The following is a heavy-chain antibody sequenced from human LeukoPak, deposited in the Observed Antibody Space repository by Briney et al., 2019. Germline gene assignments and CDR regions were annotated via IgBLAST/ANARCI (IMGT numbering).Heavy chain of an antibody. V-gene: IGHV3-53*01. CDR1: GFTLRVNY. D-gene: IGHD6-19*01. Sequence: GGSLRLSCVASGFTLRVNYMTWIRQTPGRGLEWVSVIYSDGTTKYADSAKGRFTISRDNPKSMVYLRMDRLRAEDTAVYYCARCKGGWSDHFYGMDVWGQGTTVTVSS. J-gene: IGHJ6*02. CDR3: ARCKGGWSDHFYGMDV. CDR2: IYSDGTT.